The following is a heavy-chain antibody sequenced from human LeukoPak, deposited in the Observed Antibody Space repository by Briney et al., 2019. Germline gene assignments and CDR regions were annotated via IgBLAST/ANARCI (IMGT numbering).Heavy chain of an antibody. CDR1: GFTFSSYG. V-gene: IGHV3-30*03. Sequence: QPGRSLRLSCAASGFTFSSYGMHWVRQAPGKGLEWAAVISYDGSNKYYADSVKGRFTISRDNSKNTLYLQMNSLRAEDTAVYYCARDLGQYYDTSDNWFDPWGQGTLVTVSS. CDR2: ISYDGSNK. CDR3: ARDLGQYYDTSDNWFDP. D-gene: IGHD3-22*01. J-gene: IGHJ5*02.